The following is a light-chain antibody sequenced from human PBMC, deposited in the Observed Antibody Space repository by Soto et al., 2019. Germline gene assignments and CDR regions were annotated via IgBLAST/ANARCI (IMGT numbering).Light chain of an antibody. V-gene: IGLV3-21*02. Sequence: SYELTQPPSVSVAPGQTARIPCGGTNIGSKSVNWYQHKPGQAPVLVVYDDSDRPSGIPDRFSGSNSGNTATLTISRVEVGDEADYYCQVWDSSSDHVVFGGGTKLTVL. CDR1: NIGSKS. CDR2: DDS. J-gene: IGLJ2*01. CDR3: QVWDSSSDHVV.